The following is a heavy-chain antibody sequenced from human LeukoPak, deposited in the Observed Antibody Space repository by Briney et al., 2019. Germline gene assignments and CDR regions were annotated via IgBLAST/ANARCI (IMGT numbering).Heavy chain of an antibody. CDR3: ARTAYYYGSGSGFDY. Sequence: GESLQISCQGSGYSFRRYWIGWVRQVPGKGLEWMGIIYPGDSDTRYSPSFQCQVTISADKSISTAYLQWSSLKASDTAMYYCARTAYYYGSGSGFDYWGQGTLVTVSS. J-gene: IGHJ4*02. D-gene: IGHD3-10*01. V-gene: IGHV5-51*01. CDR2: IYPGDSDT. CDR1: GYSFRRYW.